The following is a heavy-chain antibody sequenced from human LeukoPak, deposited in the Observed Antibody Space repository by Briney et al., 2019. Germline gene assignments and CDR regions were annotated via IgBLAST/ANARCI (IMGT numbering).Heavy chain of an antibody. CDR2: ISPSGGST. D-gene: IGHD4-23*01. J-gene: IGHJ3*02. Sequence: ASVKVSCKASGNTFSSYFIHWVRQAPGQGLEWMGIISPSGGSTSYAQEFQGRVTMTRDTSTSTVYMELSSLGSEDTAVYYCGRVTLYAFDIWGQGTMVTVSS. CDR1: GNTFSSYF. CDR3: GRVTLYAFDI. V-gene: IGHV1-46*01.